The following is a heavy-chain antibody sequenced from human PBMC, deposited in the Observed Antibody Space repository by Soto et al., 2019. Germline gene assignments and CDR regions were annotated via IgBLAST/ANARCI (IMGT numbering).Heavy chain of an antibody. Sequence: SVKVACKASGGTLSGYAIIWVRQAPGQGLEWMGGIIPIFGTANYAQKFQGRVTITADESTSTAYMELSSLRSEDTAVYYCGGGYCRGGSCYVEYFQQWGQRTLVTVSS. CDR1: GGTLSGYA. CDR3: GGGYCRGGSCYVEYFQQ. D-gene: IGHD2-15*01. J-gene: IGHJ1*01. CDR2: IIPIFGTA. V-gene: IGHV1-69*01.